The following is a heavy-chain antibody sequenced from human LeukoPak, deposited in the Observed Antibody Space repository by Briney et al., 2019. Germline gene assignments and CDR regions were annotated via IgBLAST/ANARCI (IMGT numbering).Heavy chain of an antibody. Sequence: QAGGSLRLSCAAFGFISRSYWMSWVRQAPGKGLEWVANIKPDGSEKNSVDFVKGRFTISRDNANNSLYLQMNSLRTEDTAVYFCARDYYGSGSYYTSNYYYGMDVWGQGTTVTVSS. J-gene: IGHJ6*02. CDR1: GFISRSYW. D-gene: IGHD3-10*01. V-gene: IGHV3-7*01. CDR2: IKPDGSEK. CDR3: ARDYYGSGSYYTSNYYYGMDV.